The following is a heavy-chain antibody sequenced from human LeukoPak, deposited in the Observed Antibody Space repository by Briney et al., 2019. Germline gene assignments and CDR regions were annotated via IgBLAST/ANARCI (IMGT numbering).Heavy chain of an antibody. D-gene: IGHD2-15*01. Sequence: SETLSLTCTVSGGSISSYYWSWIRQPPGKGLGWIGYIYYSGSTNYNPSLKSRVTISVDTSKNQFSLKLSSVTAADTAVYYCARDAGRDCSGGSCYSVLPDYYYYMDVWGKGTTVTVSS. CDR3: ARDAGRDCSGGSCYSVLPDYYYYMDV. CDR2: IYYSGST. V-gene: IGHV4-59*01. CDR1: GGSISSYY. J-gene: IGHJ6*03.